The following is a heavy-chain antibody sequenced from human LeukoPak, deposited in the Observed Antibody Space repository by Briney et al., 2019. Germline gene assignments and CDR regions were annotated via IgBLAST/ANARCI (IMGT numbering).Heavy chain of an antibody. V-gene: IGHV3-53*01. D-gene: IGHD2-21*02. J-gene: IGHJ4*02. CDR1: GFTVSSNY. Sequence: GGSLRLSCAASGFTVSSNYMHWVRQAPGKGLEWVSVIYITGSTFYADSVKGRFTFSRDNTKNTLYLQMQSLRAEDTAVYYCATDGASCGGDCYSDYWGQGTLVTVSS. CDR3: ATDGASCGGDCYSDY. CDR2: IYITGST.